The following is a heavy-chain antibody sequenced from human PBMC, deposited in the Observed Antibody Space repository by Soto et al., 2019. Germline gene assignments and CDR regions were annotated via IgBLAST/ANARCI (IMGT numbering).Heavy chain of an antibody. J-gene: IGHJ2*01. V-gene: IGHV1-69*01. CDR2: SIPIFGTA. D-gene: IGHD6-13*01. Sequence: QVQLVQSGAEVKKPGSSVKVSRKASGGTFSSYAISWVRQAPGQGLEWLGGSIPIFGTANYAQKFQGRVKITADESKSTAYRERNSLSYADTAVYYCARDRNPLRNSISGYKWYFDLWGLGTLVNVAS. CDR3: ARDRNPLRNSISGYKWYFDL. CDR1: GGTFSSYA.